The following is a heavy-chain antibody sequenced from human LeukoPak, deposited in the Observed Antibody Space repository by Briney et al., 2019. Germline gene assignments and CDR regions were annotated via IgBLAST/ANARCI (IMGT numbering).Heavy chain of an antibody. D-gene: IGHD6-19*01. CDR2: INPNSGGT. Sequence: VASVKVSCKASGYIFNGYCIHWVRQAPGQGLEWMGWINPNSGGTNYAQKFQGRVTMTRDTSISTAYMEMSRLRYDDTAVYYCARGNSGWYNWFDPWGQGTLVTVSS. V-gene: IGHV1-2*02. J-gene: IGHJ5*02. CDR3: ARGNSGWYNWFDP. CDR1: GYIFNGYC.